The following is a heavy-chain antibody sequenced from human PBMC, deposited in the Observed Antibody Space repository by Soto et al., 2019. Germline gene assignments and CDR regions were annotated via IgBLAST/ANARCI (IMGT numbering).Heavy chain of an antibody. CDR3: ARLMGSGYYYGMDV. D-gene: IGHD3-10*01. CDR1: GGTFSSYT. CDR2: IIPILGIA. J-gene: IGHJ6*02. Sequence: QVQLVQSGAEVKKPGSSVKVSCKASGGTFSSYTISWVRQAPGQGLEWMGRIIPILGIANYAQKFQGRVTITAGNSTRTAYMELSSLRSEDTAVYYFARLMGSGYYYGMDVGGQGTTVTVSS. V-gene: IGHV1-69*02.